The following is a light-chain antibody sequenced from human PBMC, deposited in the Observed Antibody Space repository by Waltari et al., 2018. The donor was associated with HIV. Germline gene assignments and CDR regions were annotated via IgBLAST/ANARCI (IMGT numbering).Light chain of an antibody. CDR2: WAS. Sequence: DIVMTQSPDSLAVSPGEGATINCKSSQSVLYSSNNKNFLAWYQQKPGQPPKLLIYWASTRESGVPDRFSGSGSGTDFTLTISSLQAEDVAVYYCQQYYTTPQTFGQGTKLEIK. CDR3: QQYYTTPQT. J-gene: IGKJ2*01. V-gene: IGKV4-1*01. CDR1: QSVLYSSNNKNF.